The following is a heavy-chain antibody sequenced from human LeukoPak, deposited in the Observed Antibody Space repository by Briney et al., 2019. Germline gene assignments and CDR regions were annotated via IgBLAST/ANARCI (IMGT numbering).Heavy chain of an antibody. V-gene: IGHV3-23*01. J-gene: IGHJ4*02. Sequence: GSLRLSCAASGFTFSSYAMSWVRQAPGKGLEWVSAISGSGGSTYYADSVKGRFTISRDNSKNTLYLQMNSLRAEDTAVYYCAKRGDFWSGYYHYFDYWGQGTLVTVSS. CDR2: ISGSGGST. CDR1: GFTFSSYA. CDR3: AKRGDFWSGYYHYFDY. D-gene: IGHD3-3*01.